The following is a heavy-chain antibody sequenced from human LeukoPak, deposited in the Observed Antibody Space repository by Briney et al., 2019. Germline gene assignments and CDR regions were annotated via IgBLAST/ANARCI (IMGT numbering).Heavy chain of an antibody. J-gene: IGHJ4*02. CDR2: IYSGDNT. CDR1: GFTVSSNY. Sequence: PGGSLRLSCAASGFTVSSNYMSWVRQAPGKGLEWVSVIYSGDNTYYSDSVKGRFTISRDNSKNTLYLQMNSLRAEDTAVYYCVREIPGSYFAYWGQGPLVTVPS. CDR3: VREIPGSYFAY. D-gene: IGHD3-10*01. V-gene: IGHV3-53*01.